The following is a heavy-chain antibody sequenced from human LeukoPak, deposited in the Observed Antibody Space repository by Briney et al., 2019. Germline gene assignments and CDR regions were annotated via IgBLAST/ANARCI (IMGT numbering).Heavy chain of an antibody. Sequence: SETLSLTCTVSGGSISSSYWSWIRQPPGKGLEWIGYMYYSGSTNYNPSLKSRVTISVDTSKNQFSLKLSSVTAADTAVYYCASSVDDYADRLDYWGQGTLVTVSS. CDR3: ASSVDDYADRLDY. CDR2: MYYSGST. D-gene: IGHD4-17*01. CDR1: GGSISSSY. J-gene: IGHJ4*02. V-gene: IGHV4-59*12.